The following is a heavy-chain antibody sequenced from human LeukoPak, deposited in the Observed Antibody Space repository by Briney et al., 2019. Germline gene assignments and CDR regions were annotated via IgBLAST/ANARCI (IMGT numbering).Heavy chain of an antibody. Sequence: GGSLRLSCAASGFTFSSYSMHWVRQAPGKGLEWVAVIWYDGSNKYYADSVKGRFTISRDNSKNTLYLQMNSLRAEDTAVYYCAKDRYSSGWYTDWGQGTLVTVSS. CDR2: IWYDGSNK. J-gene: IGHJ4*02. CDR3: AKDRYSSGWYTD. D-gene: IGHD6-19*01. CDR1: GFTFSSYS. V-gene: IGHV3-33*06.